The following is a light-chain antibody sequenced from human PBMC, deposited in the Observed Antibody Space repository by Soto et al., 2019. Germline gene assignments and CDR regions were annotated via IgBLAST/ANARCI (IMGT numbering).Light chain of an antibody. V-gene: IGKV1-39*01. Sequence: DIQMTQSPSSLSASVGDRVTITCRASQSISSYLNWYHQKPGKAPQLLIYAASSLQSGVPSRFSGSGSGTDFTLTISSLQPEDFATYYCQQSYSTPATFGQGTKLEIK. CDR2: AAS. CDR1: QSISSY. J-gene: IGKJ2*01. CDR3: QQSYSTPAT.